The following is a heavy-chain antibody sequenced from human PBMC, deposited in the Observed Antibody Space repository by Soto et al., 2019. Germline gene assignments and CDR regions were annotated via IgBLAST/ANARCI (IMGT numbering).Heavy chain of an antibody. D-gene: IGHD2-21*02. CDR3: ARDHLILPAHDFFYGSDV. CDR2: IPQDGVDG. CDR1: GFTFSMYS. J-gene: IGHJ6*02. V-gene: IGHV3-7*03. Sequence: LRLSCEVSGFTFSMYSMSWVCQSPGKGLEWVAKIPQDGVDGHYADSVKGRFIISRDNDKNSLHLQLNNLRAEDTAVYYCARDHLILPAHDFFYGSDVWGRGATVTVSS.